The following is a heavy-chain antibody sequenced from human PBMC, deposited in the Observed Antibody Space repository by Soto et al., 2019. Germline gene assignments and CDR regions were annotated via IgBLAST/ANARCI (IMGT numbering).Heavy chain of an antibody. CDR3: ARDYYDSSGYLDY. J-gene: IGHJ4*02. CDR1: GGTFGSYA. Sequence: QVQLVQSGAEVKKPGSSVKVSCKAFGGTFGSYAISWGRRAPGQGLEWMGGIIPIFGTANYAQKFQGRVTITADESTSTAYMELSSLRSEDTAVYYCARDYYDSSGYLDYWGQGTLVTVSS. CDR2: IIPIFGTA. V-gene: IGHV1-69*12. D-gene: IGHD3-22*01.